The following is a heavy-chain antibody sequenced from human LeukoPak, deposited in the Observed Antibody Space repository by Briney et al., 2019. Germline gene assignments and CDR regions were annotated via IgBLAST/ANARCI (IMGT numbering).Heavy chain of an antibody. CDR1: GGSISSGGYY. J-gene: IGHJ3*02. Sequence: PSQTLSLTCTVSGGSISSGGYYWSWIRQPPGKGLEWIGYIYHSGSTYYNPSLKSRVTISVDRSKNQFSLKLSSVTAADTAVYYCASPPPGGSYYGAFDIWGQGTMVTVSS. D-gene: IGHD1-26*01. V-gene: IGHV4-30-2*01. CDR3: ASPPPGGSYYGAFDI. CDR2: IYHSGST.